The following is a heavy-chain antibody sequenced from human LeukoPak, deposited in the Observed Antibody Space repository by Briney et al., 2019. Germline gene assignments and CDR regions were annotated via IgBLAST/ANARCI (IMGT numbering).Heavy chain of an antibody. CDR2: IIPIFGTA. CDR1: GGTFSSYA. V-gene: IGHV1-69*06. D-gene: IGHD3-22*01. J-gene: IGHJ3*02. Sequence: SVKVSCKASGGTFSSYAISWVRQAPGQGLEWMGGIIPIFGTANYAQKFQGRVTITADKSTSTAYMGLSSLRSEDTAVYYCAGSATYYYDSSGYYYVLDAFDIWGQGTMVTVSS. CDR3: AGSATYYYDSSGYYYVLDAFDI.